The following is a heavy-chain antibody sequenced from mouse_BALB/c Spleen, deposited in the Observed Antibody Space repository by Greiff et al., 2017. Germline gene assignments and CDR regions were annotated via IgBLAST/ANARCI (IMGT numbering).Heavy chain of an antibody. J-gene: IGHJ4*01. D-gene: IGHD1-1*01. Sequence: EVKLVESGPGLVKPSQSLSLTCTVTGYSITSDYAWNWIRQFPGNKLEWMGYISYSGSTSYNPSLKSRISITRDTSKNQFFLQLNSVTTEDTATYYCARGGGYYGAMDYWGQGTSVTVSS. V-gene: IGHV3-2*02. CDR1: GYSITSDYA. CDR2: ISYSGST. CDR3: ARGGGYYGAMDY.